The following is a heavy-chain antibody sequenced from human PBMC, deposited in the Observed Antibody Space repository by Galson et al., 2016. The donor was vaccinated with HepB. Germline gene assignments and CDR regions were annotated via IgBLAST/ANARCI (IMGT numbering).Heavy chain of an antibody. Sequence: SLRLSCAASGFTFSRYWMHWVRQAPGKGLVWVPRIDGDGSSTTYADSVKGRFTISRDNAKNTVHLQMNSLRAEDTAVYYCVREDYGDDPIYYYYYGLDVWGPGTTVTVSS. CDR3: VREDYGDDPIYYYYYGLDV. CDR2: IDGDGSST. J-gene: IGHJ6*02. D-gene: IGHD4-17*01. V-gene: IGHV3-74*01. CDR1: GFTFSRYW.